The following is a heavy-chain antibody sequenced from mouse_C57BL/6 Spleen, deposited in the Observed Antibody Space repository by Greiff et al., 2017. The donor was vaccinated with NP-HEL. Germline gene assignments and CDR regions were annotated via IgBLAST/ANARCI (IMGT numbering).Heavy chain of an antibody. Sequence: VQLQQPGAELVKPGASVKMSCKASGYTFTSYWITWVKQRPGQGLEWIGDIYPGSGSTNYNEKFKSKATLTVDTSSSTAYMQLSSLTSEDSAVYYCAKNYYGSSYGWFAYWGQGTLVTVSA. D-gene: IGHD1-1*01. CDR2: IYPGSGST. J-gene: IGHJ3*01. CDR3: AKNYYGSSYGWFAY. CDR1: GYTFTSYW. V-gene: IGHV1-55*01.